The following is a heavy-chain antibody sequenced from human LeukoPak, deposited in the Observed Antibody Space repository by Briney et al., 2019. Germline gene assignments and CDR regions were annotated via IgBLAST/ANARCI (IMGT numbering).Heavy chain of an antibody. CDR2: FFYNGGT. Sequence: PSETLSLTCTVSGGSISSSNHYWAWLRQPPGKGLECIGSFFYNGGTYYNPSLKSRVTISVDTSKNQFSLKLSSVTAADTALYYCARHGPLVRFRTAFDTRGQGTMVTVSS. V-gene: IGHV4-39*01. J-gene: IGHJ3*02. D-gene: IGHD3-10*01. CDR3: ARHGPLVRFRTAFDT. CDR1: GGSISSSNHY.